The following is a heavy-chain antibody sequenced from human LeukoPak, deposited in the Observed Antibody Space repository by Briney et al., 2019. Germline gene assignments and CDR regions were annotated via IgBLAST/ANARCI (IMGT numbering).Heavy chain of an antibody. CDR1: GGSFSGYY. V-gene: IGHV4-34*01. CDR3: ASLRDRGVTTNSYYFDY. D-gene: IGHD3-10*01. Sequence: SETLSLTCAVYGGSFSGYYWSWIPQPPGKGLEGIGEINHSGSTNYNPSLKSRVTISVDTSKNQFSLKLSSVTAADTAVYYCASLRDRGVTTNSYYFDYWGQGTLVTVSS. J-gene: IGHJ4*02. CDR2: INHSGST.